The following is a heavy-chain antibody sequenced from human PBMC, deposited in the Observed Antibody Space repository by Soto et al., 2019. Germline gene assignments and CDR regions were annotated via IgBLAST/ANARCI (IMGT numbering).Heavy chain of an antibody. V-gene: IGHV3-30-3*01. Sequence: LSGSASSSTFRIYSMHWLREASGKGLEWGAVISYDGSNKYYADSVKGRFTISRDNSKNTVYLQMNSLRAEDSAVYYCAREYSDGWFDPWGQGT. D-gene: IGHD2-21*01. CDR3: AREYSDGWFDP. CDR2: ISYDGSNK. J-gene: IGHJ5*02. CDR1: SSTFRIYS.